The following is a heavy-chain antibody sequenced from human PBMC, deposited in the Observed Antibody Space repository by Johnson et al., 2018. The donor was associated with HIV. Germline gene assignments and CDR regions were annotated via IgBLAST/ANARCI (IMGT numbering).Heavy chain of an antibody. V-gene: IGHV3-66*01. D-gene: IGHD4-17*01. CDR3: ASASTVLYAFDI. Sequence: VQLVESGGGLVQPGGSLRLSCAASGFTVSSNYMSWVRQAPGKGLEWVSVIYSGGTTYYADSVKGRFTISRDNSKNTLYLQMNSLRAEDTAVYYCASASTVLYAFDIWGQGTMVTVAS. CDR1: GFTVSSNY. CDR2: IYSGGTT. J-gene: IGHJ3*02.